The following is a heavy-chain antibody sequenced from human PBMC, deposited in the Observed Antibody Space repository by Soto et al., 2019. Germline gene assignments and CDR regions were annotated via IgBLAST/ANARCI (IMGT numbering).Heavy chain of an antibody. V-gene: IGHV4-39*01. Sequence: PSETLSLTCTFSGGSISISSYDWGWIRQPPGKGLPRIGSIYYSGSTYYNPSLKSRVTISVDTSKNQFSLKLSSVTAADTAVYYCASRVAANWRWLQLRYYYGMDVWGQGTTVTVSS. CDR1: GGSISISSYD. J-gene: IGHJ6*02. CDR2: IYYSGST. D-gene: IGHD5-12*01. CDR3: ASRVAANWRWLQLRYYYGMDV.